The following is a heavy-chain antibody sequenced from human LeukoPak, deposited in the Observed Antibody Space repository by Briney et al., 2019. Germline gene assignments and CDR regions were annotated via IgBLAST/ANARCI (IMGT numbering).Heavy chain of an antibody. Sequence: SQTLSLTCAISGDSVSSNSATWNWIRQSPSRGLEWLGRTYYRSKWYDDYALSAKSPITINPDPSKNQFSLQLNSVSPEDTAVYYCARGTKGSSPYWYFDLWGRGTLVTVSS. J-gene: IGHJ2*01. V-gene: IGHV6-1*01. D-gene: IGHD6-13*01. CDR3: ARGTKGSSPYWYFDL. CDR1: GDSVSSNSAT. CDR2: TYYRSKWYD.